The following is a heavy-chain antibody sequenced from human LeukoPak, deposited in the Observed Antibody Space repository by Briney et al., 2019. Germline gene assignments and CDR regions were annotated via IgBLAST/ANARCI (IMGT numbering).Heavy chain of an antibody. V-gene: IGHV1-3*01. D-gene: IGHD3-22*01. J-gene: IGHJ3*02. CDR3: ARSSGPSYYYDLGAFDI. Sequence: GASVKVSCKASGYTFTSYAMHWVRQAPGKRLEWMGWINAGNGNTKYSQKFQGRVTITRDTSASTAYMELSSLRSEDTAVYYCARSSGPSYYYDLGAFDIWGQGTMVTVSS. CDR1: GYTFTSYA. CDR2: INAGNGNT.